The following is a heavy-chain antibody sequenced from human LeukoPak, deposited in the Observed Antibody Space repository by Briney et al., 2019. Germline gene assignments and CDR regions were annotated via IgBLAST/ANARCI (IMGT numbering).Heavy chain of an antibody. CDR3: AREDRELFDY. CDR1: GFTFSTYS. D-gene: IGHD1-26*01. J-gene: IGHJ4*02. CDR2: ISSSSKYI. V-gene: IGHV3-21*01. Sequence: GGSLRLSCAASGFTFSTYSMNWVRQAPGQGLEWVSSISSSSKYIYYADSVRGRFTISRDNAKNSLYLQMNSLRAEDTAVYYCAREDRELFDYWGQGTLVTVSS.